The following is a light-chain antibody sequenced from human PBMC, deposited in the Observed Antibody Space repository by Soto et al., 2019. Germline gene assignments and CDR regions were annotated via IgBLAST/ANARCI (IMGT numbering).Light chain of an antibody. CDR1: QGISND. J-gene: IGKJ4*01. CDR2: AAS. CDR3: LQDHTYPPT. Sequence: AIQMTQSPSSLSASVGDRVTITCRASQGISNDLGWYQKKPEKAPELLIYAASSLRSGVPSRFSGTGSGTEFTLTISSLQPEDFATYYCLQDHTYPPTFGGGTKVEIK. V-gene: IGKV1-6*01.